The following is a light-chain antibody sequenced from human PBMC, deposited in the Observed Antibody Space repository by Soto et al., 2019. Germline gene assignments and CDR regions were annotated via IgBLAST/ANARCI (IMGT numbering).Light chain of an antibody. J-gene: IGKJ1*01. Sequence: EIVMTQSPATLSVSPGERATLSCRASQSVSSNLAWYQQKRGQAPRLLIYGASTRATGIPARFSGSGSGTEFTLSISSLQSEDSAVYYCQQYNKWPRRFGQGTKVDIK. CDR1: QSVSSN. V-gene: IGKV3-15*01. CDR3: QQYNKWPRR. CDR2: GAS.